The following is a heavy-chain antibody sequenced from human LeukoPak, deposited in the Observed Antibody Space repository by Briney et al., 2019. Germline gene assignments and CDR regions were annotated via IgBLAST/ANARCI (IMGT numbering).Heavy chain of an antibody. Sequence: ASVKVSCKVSGYTLTELSMHWVRQAPGKGPEWMGGFDPEDGETIYAQKFQGRVTMTEDTSTDTAYMELSSLRSEDTAVYYCATDPPRYYDSSGYYYWSYWGQGTLVTVSS. D-gene: IGHD3-22*01. CDR2: FDPEDGET. CDR1: GYTLTELS. CDR3: ATDPPRYYDSSGYYYWSY. V-gene: IGHV1-24*01. J-gene: IGHJ4*02.